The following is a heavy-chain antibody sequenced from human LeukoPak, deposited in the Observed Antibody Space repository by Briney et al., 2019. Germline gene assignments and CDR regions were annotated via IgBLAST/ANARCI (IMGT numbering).Heavy chain of an antibody. J-gene: IGHJ4*02. D-gene: IGHD3-10*01. Sequence: PGGSLRLSCAASGFTFSSYGMHWVRQAPGKGLEWVAVISYDGSNTYYADSVKGRFTISRDNSKNMLYLQMNSLRAEDTAVYYCAKPYYYGSRSYMDYWGQGTLVTVSS. CDR3: AKPYYYGSRSYMDY. CDR1: GFTFSSYG. V-gene: IGHV3-30*18. CDR2: ISYDGSNT.